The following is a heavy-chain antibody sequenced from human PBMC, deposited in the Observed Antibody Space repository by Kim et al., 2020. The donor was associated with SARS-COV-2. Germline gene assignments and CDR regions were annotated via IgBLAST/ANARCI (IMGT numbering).Heavy chain of an antibody. D-gene: IGHD6-19*01. Sequence: SETLSLTCAVYGGSFSGYYWSWIRQPPGKGLEWIGEINHSGSTNYNPSLKSRVTISVDTSKNQFSLKLRSVTAADTAVYYCARAPGYSSGWFDYWGQGTLVTVSS. CDR2: INHSGST. V-gene: IGHV4-34*01. J-gene: IGHJ4*02. CDR1: GGSFSGYY. CDR3: ARAPGYSSGWFDY.